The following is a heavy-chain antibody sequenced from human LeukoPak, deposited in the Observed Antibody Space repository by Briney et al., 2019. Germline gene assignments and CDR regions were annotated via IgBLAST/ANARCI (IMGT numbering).Heavy chain of an antibody. J-gene: IGHJ4*02. D-gene: IGHD2-2*01. CDR2: ISSSSSYI. CDR1: GFTFSSYS. V-gene: IGHV3-21*01. CDR3: TTAPFYCSSTSCYEYYDFWSADFDY. Sequence: GGSLRLSCAASGFTFSSYSMNWVRQAPGKGLEWVSSISSSSSYIYYADSVKGRFTISRDNAKNSLYLQMNSLRAEDTAVYYCTTAPFYCSSTSCYEYYDFWSADFDYWGQGTLVTVSS.